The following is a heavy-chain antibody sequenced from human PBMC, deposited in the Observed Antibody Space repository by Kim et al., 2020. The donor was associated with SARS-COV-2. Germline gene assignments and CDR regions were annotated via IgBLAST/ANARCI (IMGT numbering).Heavy chain of an antibody. Sequence: LKSRVTISGDTPKNQFSLKLSSVTAADTAVYYCARGTRDFWSGYYSPFDYWGQGTLVTVSS. CDR3: ARGTRDFWSGYYSPFDY. D-gene: IGHD3-3*01. J-gene: IGHJ4*02. V-gene: IGHV4-34*01.